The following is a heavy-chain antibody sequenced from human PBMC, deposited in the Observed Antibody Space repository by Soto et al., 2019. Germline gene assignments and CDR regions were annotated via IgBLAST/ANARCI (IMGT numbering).Heavy chain of an antibody. D-gene: IGHD2-15*01. CDR2: IYPGDSDT. CDR1: GYSFTSYW. J-gene: IGHJ5*02. Sequence: PGESLKISCKCSGYSFTSYWIVWVRQMPGKGLEWMGIIYPGDSDTRYSPSFQGQVTISADKSISTAYLQWSSLKASDTAMYYCARVVVAAMAWFDPWGQGTLVTVSS. CDR3: ARVVVAAMAWFDP. V-gene: IGHV5-51*01.